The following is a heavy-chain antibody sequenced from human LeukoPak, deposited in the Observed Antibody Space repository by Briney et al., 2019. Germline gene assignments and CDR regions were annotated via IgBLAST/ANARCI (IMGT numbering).Heavy chain of an antibody. CDR2: IWYDGNNK. CDR1: GFTFSSFG. J-gene: IGHJ6*02. Sequence: GGSLRLSCAASGFTFSSFGMHWVRQAPDRGLEWVALIWYDGNNKHYADSVKGRYTISRDNSKNMLYLNMNSLRPEDTAIYSCARFRDGVFSGGDYYNGMDVWGQGTTLTVSS. V-gene: IGHV3-33*01. D-gene: IGHD3-16*01. CDR3: ARFRDGVFSGGDYYNGMDV.